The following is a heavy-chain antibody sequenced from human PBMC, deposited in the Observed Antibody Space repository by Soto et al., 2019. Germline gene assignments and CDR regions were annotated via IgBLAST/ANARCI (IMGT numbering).Heavy chain of an antibody. J-gene: IGHJ4*02. V-gene: IGHV3-30-3*01. D-gene: IGHD2-15*01. CDR2: ILYDGSNK. Sequence: QVQLVESGGGVVQPGRSLRLSCAASGFTFSSYAMHWVRQAPGKGLEWVAVILYDGSNKYYADSVKGRFTISRDNSKNTLYLQMNSLRAEDTAVYYCAREFSGYCSGGSCYPLTTQNYWGQGTLVTVSS. CDR1: GFTFSSYA. CDR3: AREFSGYCSGGSCYPLTTQNY.